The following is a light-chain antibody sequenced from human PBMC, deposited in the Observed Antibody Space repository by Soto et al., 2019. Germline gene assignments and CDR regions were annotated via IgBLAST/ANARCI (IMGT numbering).Light chain of an antibody. CDR3: CSYGRSPTFVE. V-gene: IGLV2-23*01. Sequence: QSVLTQPASVSGSPGQSITISCTGTSSDVGTYNLVSWYQQHPGTAPKLIIYDATKRPSGVSDRFSGSKSGNTASLTISGLQAEDEADYYCCSYGRSPTFVEFGGGTKLPS. J-gene: IGLJ2*01. CDR1: SSDVGTYNL. CDR2: DAT.